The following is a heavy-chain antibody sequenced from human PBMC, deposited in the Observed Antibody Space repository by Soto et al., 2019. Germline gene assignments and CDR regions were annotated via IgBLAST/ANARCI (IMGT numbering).Heavy chain of an antibody. Sequence: SETLSLTCTVSGGSISSGGYYWSWIRQHPGKGLEWIGYIYYSGSTYYNPSLKSRVTISVDTSKNQFSLKLSSVTAADTAVYYCARAKQERGVLWYFDLWGRGTLVTVSS. CDR1: GGSISSGGYY. J-gene: IGHJ2*01. CDR3: ARAKQERGVLWYFDL. CDR2: IYYSGST. V-gene: IGHV4-31*03. D-gene: IGHD3-16*01.